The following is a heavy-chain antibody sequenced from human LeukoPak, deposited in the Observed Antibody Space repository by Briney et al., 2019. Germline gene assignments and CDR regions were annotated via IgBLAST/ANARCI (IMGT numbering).Heavy chain of an antibody. J-gene: IGHJ3*02. CDR3: ARGDYYGSGRAFDI. V-gene: IGHV3-21*04. CDR1: GFIFSSYS. Sequence: GGSLRLSCAASGFIFSSYSMNWVRQAPGKGLEWVSSVSSSSTYIYYADSVKGRFTISRDNAKNSLYLQMNSLRAEDTAVYYCARGDYYGSGRAFDIWGQGTMVTVSS. CDR2: VSSSSTYI. D-gene: IGHD3-10*01.